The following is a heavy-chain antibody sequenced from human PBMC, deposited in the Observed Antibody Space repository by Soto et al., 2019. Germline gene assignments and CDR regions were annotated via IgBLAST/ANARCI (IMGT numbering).Heavy chain of an antibody. CDR1: GYTFTSYD. J-gene: IGHJ4*02. D-gene: IGHD4-17*01. V-gene: IGHV1-8*01. CDR3: ATVPTVTTPTLDY. CDR2: MNPNSGNT. Sequence: QVQLAQTGAAVKKPGASVKVSCKASGYTFTSYDINWVRQATGQGLEWMGWMNPNSGNTGYAQKFQGRVTMTRNTSISTAYMELRSLRSEDTGVYYCATVPTVTTPTLDYWGQGTLVTVSS.